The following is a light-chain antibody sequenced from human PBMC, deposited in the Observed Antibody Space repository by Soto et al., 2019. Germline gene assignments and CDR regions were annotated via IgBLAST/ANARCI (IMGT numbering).Light chain of an antibody. CDR3: QQYGSSLT. CDR1: QSISNY. Sequence: DMEMTQSPSSLSASVGDRVTITCRASQSISNYLNWYQHKPGKVPKLLIYAASSLQSGVPTRFSGSGSGTDFTLTISRLEPEDFAVYYCQQYGSSLTFGGGTKVDIK. J-gene: IGKJ4*01. V-gene: IGKV1-39*01. CDR2: AAS.